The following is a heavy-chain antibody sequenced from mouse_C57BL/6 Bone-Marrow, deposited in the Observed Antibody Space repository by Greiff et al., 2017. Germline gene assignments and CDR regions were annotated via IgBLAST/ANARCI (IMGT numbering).Heavy chain of an antibody. J-gene: IGHJ3*01. V-gene: IGHV5-6*02. Sequence: EVNVVESGGDLVKPGGSLKLSCAASGFTFSSYGMSWVRQTPDKRLEWVATISSGGSYTYYPDSVKGRFTISRDNAKNTLYLQMSSRKSEETAMDYCEGRRDDGYCARFAYWGQGTLVTVSA. D-gene: IGHD2-3*01. CDR2: ISSGGSYT. CDR3: EGRRDDGYCARFAY. CDR1: GFTFSSYG.